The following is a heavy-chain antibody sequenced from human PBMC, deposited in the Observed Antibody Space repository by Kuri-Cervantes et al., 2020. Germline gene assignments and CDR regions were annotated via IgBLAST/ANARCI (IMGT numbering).Heavy chain of an antibody. D-gene: IGHD6-19*01. V-gene: IGHV4-39*07. CDR1: GGSISSSSYY. J-gene: IGHJ3*02. CDR3: ACEVGADKRVAGAFDI. CDR2: IYYSENT. Sequence: ESLKISCTVPGGSISSSSYYWGWIRQPPGKGREWIGSIYYSENTYYNPPLKSRVTISVDTSKNQFSLKLSSVTAADTAVYCCACEVGADKRVAGAFDIWGQGTMVTVSS.